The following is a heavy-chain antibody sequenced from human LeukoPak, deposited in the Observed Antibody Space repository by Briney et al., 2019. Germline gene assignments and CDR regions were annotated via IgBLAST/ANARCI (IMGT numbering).Heavy chain of an antibody. CDR2: VSSGFHA. J-gene: IGHJ4*02. Sequence: GGSLRLSCTASGFTLGSHDMHWVRQILGQGLEWIAAVSSGFHAFFADSVQGRFTVSREDARNSLYLQMNSLRAGDTAVYYCVREARGYHYTYFDYWGQGTLVTVSS. V-gene: IGHV3-13*01. D-gene: IGHD5-18*01. CDR1: GFTLGSHD. CDR3: VREARGYHYTYFDY.